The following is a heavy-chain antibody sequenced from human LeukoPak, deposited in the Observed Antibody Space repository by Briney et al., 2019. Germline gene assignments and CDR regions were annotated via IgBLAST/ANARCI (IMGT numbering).Heavy chain of an antibody. CDR1: GYTFTTYY. V-gene: IGHV1-46*01. J-gene: IGHJ4*02. CDR3: ARGHQGALFDY. D-gene: IGHD4/OR15-4a*01. CDR2: INPSGGST. Sequence: ASVKVSCKASGYTFTTYYMHWVRQAPGKGLEWMGIINPSGGSTTYAQKFQGRVTMTRDMSTSTVYMELSSLRSEDTAMYYCARGHQGALFDYWGQGTLVTVSS.